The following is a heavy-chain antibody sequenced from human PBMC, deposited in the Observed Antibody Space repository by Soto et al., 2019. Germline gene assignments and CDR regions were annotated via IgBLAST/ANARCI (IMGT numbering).Heavy chain of an antibody. CDR3: ARGWISSWGADY. D-gene: IGHD6-6*01. J-gene: IGHJ4*02. CDR1: GGTFSSYA. Sequence: QVQLVQSGAEVKKPGSSVKVSCKASGGTFSSYAISWVRQAPGQGLEWMGGIIPIFGTANYAQKFQGRVTMTADESTSTAYRELSSLRSGDTAVYDWARGWISSWGADYWGQGTLVTVSS. CDR2: IIPIFGTA. V-gene: IGHV1-69*01.